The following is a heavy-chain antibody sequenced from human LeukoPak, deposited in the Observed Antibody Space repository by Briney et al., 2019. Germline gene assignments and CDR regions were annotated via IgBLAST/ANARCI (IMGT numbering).Heavy chain of an antibody. D-gene: IGHD3-22*01. CDR3: ARTTYYYDSSGYYYVYYFDY. Sequence: QTLSLTCTVSGGSISSGGYYWSWIRQHPGKGLEWIGYIYYSGSTYYNPSLKSRVTISVDTSKNQFSLKLSSVTAADTAVYYCARTTYYYDSSGYYYVYYFDYWGQGTLVTVSS. J-gene: IGHJ4*02. CDR1: GGSISSGGYY. V-gene: IGHV4-31*03. CDR2: IYYSGST.